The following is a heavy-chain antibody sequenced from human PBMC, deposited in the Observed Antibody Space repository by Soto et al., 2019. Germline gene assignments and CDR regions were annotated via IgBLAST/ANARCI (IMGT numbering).Heavy chain of an antibody. CDR1: GFSLSTSGVG. Sequence: QITLKESGPTLVKPTQTLTLTCTFSGFSLSTSGVGVGWIRQPPGKALEWLALIYWDDDKRYSPSLKSRLTIXXDTSKTQVVLTMPNMDPVDTATYYCAHSLYDYVWGTNWFDPWGQGTLVTVSS. J-gene: IGHJ5*02. V-gene: IGHV2-5*02. CDR2: IYWDDDK. CDR3: AHSLYDYVWGTNWFDP. D-gene: IGHD3-16*01.